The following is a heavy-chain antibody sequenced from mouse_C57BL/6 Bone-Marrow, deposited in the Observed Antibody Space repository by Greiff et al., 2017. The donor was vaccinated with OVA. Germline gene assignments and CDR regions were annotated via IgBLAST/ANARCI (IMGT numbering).Heavy chain of an antibody. V-gene: IGHV1-50*01. CDR1: GYTFTSYW. Sequence: QVQLQQPGAELVKPGASVKLSCKASGYTFTSYWMQWVKQRPGQGLEWIGEIDPSDSYTNYNQKFKGKATLTVDTSSSTAYMQLSSLTSEDSAVYYGAREDYYGNPYDCDYWGQGTTLTVSS. CDR3: AREDYYGNPYDCDY. J-gene: IGHJ2*01. CDR2: IDPSDSYT. D-gene: IGHD2-1*01.